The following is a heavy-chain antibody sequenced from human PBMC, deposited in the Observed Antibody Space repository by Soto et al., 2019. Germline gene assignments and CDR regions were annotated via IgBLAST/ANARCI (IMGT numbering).Heavy chain of an antibody. CDR3: ARSIRGPRRFNGMDV. V-gene: IGHV2-70*13. CDR2: IERDDDDK. Sequence: SGPTLVNPTETLTLTCTFSGFSLTSPGMCVSWVRQPPGKALEWLALIERDDDDKYYSTSLKTRLTISKDTRKNQVVLTMANMDPADTGTYYCARSIRGPRRFNGMDVWGQGTTVTVSS. D-gene: IGHD1-20*01. CDR1: GFSLTSPGMC. J-gene: IGHJ6*02.